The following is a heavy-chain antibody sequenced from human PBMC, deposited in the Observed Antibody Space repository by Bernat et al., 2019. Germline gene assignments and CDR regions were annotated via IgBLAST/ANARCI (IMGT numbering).Heavy chain of an antibody. CDR3: ARDKAYGVFDY. J-gene: IGHJ4*02. CDR2: IWYDGSNK. V-gene: IGHV3-33*01. D-gene: IGHD4-17*01. CDR1: GFTFSSYG. Sequence: QVQLVESGGGMVQPGRSLRLSCAASGFTFSSYGMHWVRQAPGKGLEWVAVIWYDGSNKYYADSVKGRFTISRDNSKNTLYLQMNSLRAEDTAVYYCARDKAYGVFDYWGQGTLVTVSS.